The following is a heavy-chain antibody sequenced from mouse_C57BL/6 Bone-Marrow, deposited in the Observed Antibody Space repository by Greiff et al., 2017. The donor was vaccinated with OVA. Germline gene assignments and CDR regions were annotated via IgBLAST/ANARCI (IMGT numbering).Heavy chain of an antibody. Sequence: LQQSGPGLVKPSQSLSLTCSVPGYSITSGYYWNWIRQFPGNKLEWMGYISYDGSNNYNPSLKNRISITRDTSKNQFFLKLNSVTTEDTATYYCARRNYYGSSLYFDYWGQGTTLTVSS. J-gene: IGHJ2*01. CDR1: GYSITSGYY. D-gene: IGHD1-1*01. CDR2: ISYDGSN. CDR3: ARRNYYGSSLYFDY. V-gene: IGHV3-6*01.